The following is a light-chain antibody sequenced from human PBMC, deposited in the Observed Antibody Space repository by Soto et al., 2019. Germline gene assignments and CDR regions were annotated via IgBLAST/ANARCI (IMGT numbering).Light chain of an antibody. V-gene: IGLV2-14*01. Sequence: QSVLTQPASVSGSPGQSITISCTGTSSDVGGYNYVSWYQQHPGKAPKLMIYDVSNRPSGVSNRFSGSKSGNTASLTISGLQAEDEADYYCSSYTSSSPHVVFGGGTQLTV. CDR1: SSDVGGYNY. J-gene: IGLJ2*01. CDR3: SSYTSSSPHVV. CDR2: DVS.